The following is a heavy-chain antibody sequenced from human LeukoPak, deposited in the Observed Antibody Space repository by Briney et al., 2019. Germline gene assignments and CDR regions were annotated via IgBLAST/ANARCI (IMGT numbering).Heavy chain of an antibody. V-gene: IGHV4-38-2*02. J-gene: IGHJ4*02. D-gene: IGHD5-12*01. CDR2: IYHSGIT. CDR1: DYSISSGYGYY. CDR3: ARVNGDSGYRVLDY. Sequence: SETLSLTCTVSDYSISSGYGYYWGWIRQPPGKGLEWIGNIYHSGITYYNHFNSSLKSRVTISIDTSKNQFSLKLSSVTAADTGVYYCARVNGDSGYRVLDYWGQGTLVTVSS.